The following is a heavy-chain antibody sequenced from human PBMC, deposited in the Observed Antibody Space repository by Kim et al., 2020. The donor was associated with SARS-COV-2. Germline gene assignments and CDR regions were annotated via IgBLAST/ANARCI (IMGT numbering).Heavy chain of an antibody. D-gene: IGHD1-26*01. Sequence: TRYSPSFQGQVTISADKSISTAYLQWSSLKASDTAMYYCARRASGRWFDPWGQGTLVTVSS. V-gene: IGHV5-51*01. J-gene: IGHJ5*02. CDR3: ARRASGRWFDP. CDR2: T.